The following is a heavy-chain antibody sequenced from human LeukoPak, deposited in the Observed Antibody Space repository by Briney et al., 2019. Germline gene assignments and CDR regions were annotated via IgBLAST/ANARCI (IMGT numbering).Heavy chain of an antibody. CDR2: IYYSGST. CDR1: GGSISSYY. J-gene: IGHJ4*02. CDR3: ARGDLKVVYDSRPGFDY. Sequence: SETLSLTCTVSGGSISSYYWSWIRQPPGKGLEWIGYIYYSGSTNYNPSLKSRVTISVDTSKNQFSLKLSSVTAADTVVYYCARGDLKVVYDSRPGFDYWGQGTLVTVSS. D-gene: IGHD3-22*01. V-gene: IGHV4-59*01.